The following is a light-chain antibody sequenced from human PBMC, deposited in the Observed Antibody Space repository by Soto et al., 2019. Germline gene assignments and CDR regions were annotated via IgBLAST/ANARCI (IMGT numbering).Light chain of an antibody. J-gene: IGKJ1*01. Sequence: DIQMTQSPSSLSASVGDRVSVTCRASQSISTFLNWYQQRPGEAPKLLIYAASSLQSGVPSRFSGSGSGADCTLTIGSLQPEDCATDYCQQSYTTPRTFGQGTKVEVK. CDR1: QSISTF. CDR2: AAS. V-gene: IGKV1-39*01. CDR3: QQSYTTPRT.